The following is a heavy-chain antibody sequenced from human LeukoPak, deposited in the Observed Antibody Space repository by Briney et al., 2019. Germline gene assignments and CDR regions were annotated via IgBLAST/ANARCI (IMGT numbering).Heavy chain of an antibody. CDR2: ISYSGANS. V-gene: IGHV3-23*01. Sequence: SGGSLRLSCAASGFTFSGSAMSWVRQAPGEGLEWVSLISYSGANSYYTDSVRGRFTISRDNSKDTLFLQMNSLRAEDTAVYYCARDLVSGAYTFDVWGQGTMVTVSS. J-gene: IGHJ3*01. D-gene: IGHD3-16*01. CDR1: GFTFSGSA. CDR3: ARDLVSGAYTFDV.